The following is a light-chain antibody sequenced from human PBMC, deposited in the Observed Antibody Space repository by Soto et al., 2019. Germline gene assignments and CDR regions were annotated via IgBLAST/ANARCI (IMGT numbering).Light chain of an antibody. CDR1: QNINSY. J-gene: IGKJ3*01. V-gene: IGKV3-11*01. CDR2: ATS. Sequence: DMVLTQSPATLSLSPEERATLSCRASQNINSYLAWYQQKPGQAPRLLIYATSNRATGIPARFSGSGSGTDFTLSISSLEPEDFAVYYCQQRSSWPFTFGPGTKVDIK. CDR3: QQRSSWPFT.